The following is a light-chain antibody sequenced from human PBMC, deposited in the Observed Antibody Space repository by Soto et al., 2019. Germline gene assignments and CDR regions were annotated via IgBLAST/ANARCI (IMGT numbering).Light chain of an antibody. CDR3: HQRSNWPIT. CDR1: QSVSSY. J-gene: IGKJ5*01. CDR2: DAS. Sequence: EIVLTQSPATLSLSPGERATLSCRVSQSVSSYLAWYQQKPGQAPRLLIYDASNRATGIPARFSGSGSGTDFTLTISSLVPEDFAVYYCHQRSNWPITFGQGTRLEIK. V-gene: IGKV3-11*01.